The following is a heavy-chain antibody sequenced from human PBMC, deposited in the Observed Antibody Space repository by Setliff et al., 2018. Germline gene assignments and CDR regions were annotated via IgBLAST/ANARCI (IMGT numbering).Heavy chain of an antibody. CDR2: TRTTADVYTP. D-gene: IGHD2-2*03. J-gene: IGHJ6*03. CDR1: GLTFSDHY. CDR3: ARGGFGYCSSTSCQWGYYSMDV. V-gene: IGHV3-72*01. Sequence: GGSLRLSCAASGLTFSDHYMDWVRQAPGSGLQWVARTRTTADVYTPEYAPSVKGRFTISRDDSKNSLYLQMNGLETEYTAVYYCARGGFGYCSSTSCQWGYYSMDVWGKGTTVTVSS.